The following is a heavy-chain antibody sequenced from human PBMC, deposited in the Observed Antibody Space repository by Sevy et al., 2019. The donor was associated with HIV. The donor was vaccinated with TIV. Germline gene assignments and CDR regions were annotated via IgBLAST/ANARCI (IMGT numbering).Heavy chain of an antibody. Sequence: GGSLRLSCAASGFTYTYDISWVRQAPGKGLEWVSRISGSGDTTYYADLVKGRFTISRDNSKNTFYLQMNSLGANDTALYYCAKDHSGFDSWGQGTLVTVSS. CDR2: ISGSGDTT. CDR3: AKDHSGFDS. J-gene: IGHJ4*02. D-gene: IGHD6-19*01. CDR1: GFTYTYD. V-gene: IGHV3-23*01.